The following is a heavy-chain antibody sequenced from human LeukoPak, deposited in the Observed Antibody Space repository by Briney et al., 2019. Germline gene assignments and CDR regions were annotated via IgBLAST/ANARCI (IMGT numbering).Heavy chain of an antibody. Sequence: WASVTVSCKASGYTFTSYDINWVRQATGQGLEWMGWMNPNSGNTGYAQKFQGGVTMTRSTSINTAYMELNSLTSEDTAVYYCARSSVGARRRIDYWGQGTRVTVSS. D-gene: IGHD1-26*01. CDR3: ARSSVGARRRIDY. CDR2: MNPNSGNT. V-gene: IGHV1-8*01. J-gene: IGHJ4*02. CDR1: GYTFTSYD.